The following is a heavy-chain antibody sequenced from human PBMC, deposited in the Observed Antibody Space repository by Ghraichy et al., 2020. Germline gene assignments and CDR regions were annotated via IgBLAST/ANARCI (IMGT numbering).Heavy chain of an antibody. Sequence: SETLSLTCTVSGGSISSSSYYWGWIRQPPGKGLEWIGSIYYSGSTYYNPSLKSRVTISVDTSKNQFSLKLSSVTAADTAVYYCARHDVGSGYYPWCFDYWGQGTLVTVSS. V-gene: IGHV4-39*01. J-gene: IGHJ4*02. CDR1: GGSISSSSYY. CDR2: IYYSGST. CDR3: ARHDVGSGYYPWCFDY. D-gene: IGHD3-3*01.